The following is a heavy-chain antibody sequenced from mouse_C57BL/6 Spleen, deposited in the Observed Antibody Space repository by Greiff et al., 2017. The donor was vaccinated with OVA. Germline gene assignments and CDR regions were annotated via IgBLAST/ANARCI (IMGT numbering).Heavy chain of an antibody. CDR1: GYAFSSSW. J-gene: IGHJ4*01. V-gene: IGHV1-82*01. CDR2: IYPGDGDT. D-gene: IGHD1-1*01. CDR3: ARWVIYYGSHYYAMDY. Sequence: QVQLKESGPELVKPGASVKISCKASGYAFSSSWMNWVKQRPGKGLEWIGRIYPGDGDTNYNGKFKGKATLTADKSSSTAYMQLSSLTSEDSAVYFCARWVIYYGSHYYAMDYWGQGTSVTVSS.